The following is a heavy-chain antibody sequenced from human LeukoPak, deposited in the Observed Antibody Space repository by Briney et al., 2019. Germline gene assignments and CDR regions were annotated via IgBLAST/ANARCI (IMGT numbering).Heavy chain of an antibody. Sequence: ASVKVSCKAFGYSINAYYMHWVRQAPGQGLEWLGWINPNTGGTNYAQKFQGRVTMTRDTSISTAYMELSSLRSDDTAVYYCARDYQYSSGWEFDYWGQGTLVTVSS. CDR3: ARDYQYSSGWEFDY. CDR1: GYSINAYY. D-gene: IGHD6-19*01. CDR2: INPNTGGT. J-gene: IGHJ4*02. V-gene: IGHV1-2*02.